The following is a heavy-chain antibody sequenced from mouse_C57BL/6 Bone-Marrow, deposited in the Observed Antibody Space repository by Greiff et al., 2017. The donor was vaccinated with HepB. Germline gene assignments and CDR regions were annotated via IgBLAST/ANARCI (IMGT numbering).Heavy chain of an antibody. J-gene: IGHJ2*01. CDR1: GIDSSRYW. V-gene: IGHV4-1*01. CDR3: ASLYYGSSYGY. Sequence: AASGIDSSRYWMSWVRRAPGKGLEWIGEINPDSSTINYAPSLKDKFIISRDNAKNTLYLQMSKVRSEDTALYYCASLYYGSSYGYWGQGTTLTVSS. CDR2: INPDSSTI. D-gene: IGHD1-1*01.